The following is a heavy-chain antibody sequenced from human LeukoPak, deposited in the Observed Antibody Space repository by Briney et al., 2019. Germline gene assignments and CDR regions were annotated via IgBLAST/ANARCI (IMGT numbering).Heavy chain of an antibody. CDR1: GFTFSSYG. J-gene: IGHJ4*02. V-gene: IGHV3-23*01. Sequence: PGGSLRLSCAASGFTFSSYGMNWVRQAPGKGLEWVSGISGSGGTTYYADSVKGRFTISRDNSKNSLSLQVSSLRAEDTAVYYCARVRVVIKGDRRGAFDYWGQGTLVTVSS. CDR2: ISGSGGTT. CDR3: ARVRVVIKGDRRGAFDY. D-gene: IGHD3-22*01.